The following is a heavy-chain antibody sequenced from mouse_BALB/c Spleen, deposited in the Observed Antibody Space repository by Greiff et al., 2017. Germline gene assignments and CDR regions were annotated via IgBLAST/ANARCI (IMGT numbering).Heavy chain of an antibody. D-gene: IGHD2-4*01. CDR3: ARYDYEPYYYAMDY. J-gene: IGHJ4*01. V-gene: IGHV5-17*02. CDR1: GFTFSSFG. Sequence: EVQGVESGGGLVQPGGSRKLSCAASGFTFSSFGMHWVRQAPEKGLEWVAYISSGSSTIYYADTVKGRFTISRDNPKNTLFLQMTSLRSEDTAMYYCARYDYEPYYYAMDYWGQGTSVTVSS. CDR2: ISSGSSTI.